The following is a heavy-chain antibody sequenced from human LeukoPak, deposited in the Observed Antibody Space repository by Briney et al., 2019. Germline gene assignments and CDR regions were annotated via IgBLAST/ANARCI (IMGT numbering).Heavy chain of an antibody. D-gene: IGHD6-6*01. V-gene: IGHV1-24*01. J-gene: IGHJ4*02. CDR1: GYTLTELS. CDR3: ATDQTGAWGSSYFDY. Sequence: ASVKVSCKVSGYTLTELSMHWVRQAPGKGLEGMGGFDPEDGETIYAQKFQGRVTMTEDTSTDTAYMELSSLRSEDTAVYYCATDQTGAWGSSYFDYWGQGTLVTVSS. CDR2: FDPEDGET.